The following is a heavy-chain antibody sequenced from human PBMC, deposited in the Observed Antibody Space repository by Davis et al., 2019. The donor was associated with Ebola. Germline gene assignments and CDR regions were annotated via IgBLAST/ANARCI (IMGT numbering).Heavy chain of an antibody. V-gene: IGHV3-11*01. D-gene: IGHD6-19*01. CDR2: IRSSETTI. J-gene: IGHJ6*02. CDR3: ARDKRSSWYGGMDV. Sequence: GGSLRLSCAASGFPLSDYYMSWIRQLPGKGLEWVSSIRSSETTIYYADPVKGRFTVSRDNAKDSRYLQMNRRRDEDTAVYYCARDKRSSWYGGMDVWGQVTTVTVSS. CDR1: GFPLSDYY.